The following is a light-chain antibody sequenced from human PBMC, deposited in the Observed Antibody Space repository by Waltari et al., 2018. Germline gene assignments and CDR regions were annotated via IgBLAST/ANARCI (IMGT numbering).Light chain of an antibody. V-gene: IGLV1-47*01. CDR1: RANLGSNF. Sequence: QSVLTQPPSASATPGQRVTISCSGSRANLGSNFLYWYQQFPQTAPKLLTSRNIERPSGVPERFSAAKSDTSASLVISGVRSEDEAIYYCASWDDSHYVFGPGTTVTVL. J-gene: IGLJ1*01. CDR3: ASWDDSHYV. CDR2: RNI.